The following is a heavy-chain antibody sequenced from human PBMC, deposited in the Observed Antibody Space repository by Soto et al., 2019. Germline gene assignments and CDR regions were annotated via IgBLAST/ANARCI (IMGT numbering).Heavy chain of an antibody. CDR3: AHARHPYYYCGMDV. Sequence: QITLKESGPTLVKPTQTLTLTCTFSGFSLSTSGVGVGWIRQPPGKALEWLALIYWDDDKRYSPSLKSRLTTTKDTSKTQVVLTITTMDPVDTATYYCAHARHPYYYCGMDVWGQGTTVTVSS. J-gene: IGHJ6*02. CDR2: IYWDDDK. CDR1: GFSLSTSGVG. V-gene: IGHV2-5*02.